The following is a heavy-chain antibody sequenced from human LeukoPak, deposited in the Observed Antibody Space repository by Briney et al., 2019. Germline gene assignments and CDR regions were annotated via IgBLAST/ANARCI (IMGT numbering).Heavy chain of an antibody. CDR1: GFTFSSYG. CDR2: IRYDGSNK. Sequence: GGSLRLSCAASGFTFSSYGMHCVRQAPGKGLEWMAFIRYDGSNKYYADSVKGRFTISRDNSKNTLYLQMNSLRAEDTAVYYCAKEGWFGELLADYWGQGTLVTVSS. J-gene: IGHJ4*02. D-gene: IGHD3-10*01. V-gene: IGHV3-30*02. CDR3: AKEGWFGELLADY.